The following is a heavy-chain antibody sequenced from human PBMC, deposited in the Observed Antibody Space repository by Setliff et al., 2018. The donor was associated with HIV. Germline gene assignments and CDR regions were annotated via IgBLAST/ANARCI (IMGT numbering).Heavy chain of an antibody. J-gene: IGHJ4*02. V-gene: IGHV4-38-2*01. D-gene: IGHD3-3*01. Sequence: ETLSLTCEVSGYSITSGYYWGWIRQFPGTGLQWIGRVYHGGTTNYNPTLKSRVTISTDASKNQFSLKLKSVSAADTAVYFCARDRALRFSQSPSSHCFDYWGLGTLVTVSS. CDR2: VYHGGTT. CDR3: ARDRALRFSQSPSSHCFDY. CDR1: GYSITSGYY.